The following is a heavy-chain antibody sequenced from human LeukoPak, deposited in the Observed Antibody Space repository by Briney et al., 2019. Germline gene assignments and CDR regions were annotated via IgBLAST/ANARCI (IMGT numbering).Heavy chain of an antibody. J-gene: IGHJ3*02. D-gene: IGHD2-21*01. Sequence: GGSLRLSCAASGFTFGSYWMSWVRQAPGKGLEWVANIKQDGSEKYYVDSVKGRFTISRDNAKNSLYLQMNSLRAEDTAVYYCARLELGVVVIASDHAFDIWGQGTMVTVSS. CDR1: GFTFGSYW. CDR2: IKQDGSEK. V-gene: IGHV3-7*01. CDR3: ARLELGVVVIASDHAFDI.